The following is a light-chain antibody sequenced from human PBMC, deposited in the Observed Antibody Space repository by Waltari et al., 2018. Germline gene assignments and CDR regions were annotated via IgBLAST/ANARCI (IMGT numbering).Light chain of an antibody. CDR2: DVS. CDR3: SSYTSIIPPFL. CDR1: SSALGGYSF. J-gene: IGLJ1*01. Sequence: QSALTQPASVSGSSGMSITISCTRSSSALGGYSFVSWYQHHPGKAPKLIIYDVSHRPSGVSNRFSGSKSGNTASLTISGLQPEDEADYYCSSYTSIIPPFLFGTGTKV. V-gene: IGLV2-14*03.